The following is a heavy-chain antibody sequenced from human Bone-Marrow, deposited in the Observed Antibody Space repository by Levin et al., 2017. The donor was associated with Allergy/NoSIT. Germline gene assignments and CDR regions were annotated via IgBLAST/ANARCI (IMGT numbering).Heavy chain of an antibody. Sequence: PGESLKISCAASGFTLRSYAMHWVRQAPGKGLEYVSAISSSGSGDGTCYADSVKGRFTVSRDNSKNTLYLQMGSLRADDMAVYYCARGSSLGIRPNLDLWGRGTLVTVSS. J-gene: IGHJ2*01. CDR2: ISSSGSGDGT. CDR3: ARGSSLGIRPNLDL. D-gene: IGHD7-27*01. CDR1: GFTLRSYA. V-gene: IGHV3-64*02.